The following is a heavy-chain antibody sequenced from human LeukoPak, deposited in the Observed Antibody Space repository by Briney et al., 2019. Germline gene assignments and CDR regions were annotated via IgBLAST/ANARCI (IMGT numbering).Heavy chain of an antibody. Sequence: ASVKVSCKASGGTFSSYAISWVRQAPGQGLEWMGEIIPIFGTANYAQKFQGRVTITTDESTSTAYMELSSLRSEDTAVYYCARERVREYDLWPPRTPGGFDPWGQGTLVTVSS. V-gene: IGHV1-69*05. CDR3: ARERVREYDLWPPRTPGGFDP. D-gene: IGHD3-3*01. CDR2: IIPIFGTA. J-gene: IGHJ5*02. CDR1: GGTFSSYA.